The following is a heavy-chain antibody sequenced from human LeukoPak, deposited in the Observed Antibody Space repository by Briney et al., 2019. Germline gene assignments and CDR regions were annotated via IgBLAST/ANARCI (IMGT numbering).Heavy chain of an antibody. D-gene: IGHD3-10*01. V-gene: IGHV3-23*01. CDR3: AKYALPSGSGSYHFDY. CDR1: GFTFSSYA. J-gene: IGHJ4*02. Sequence: PGGSLRLSCAVSGFTFSSYAMSWVRQAPGKGLEWVSAISARGGSTYYADSVKGRFTISRENSKNTLYLQMNSLRADDTAVYYCAKYALPSGSGSYHFDYWGQGTLVTVSS. CDR2: ISARGGST.